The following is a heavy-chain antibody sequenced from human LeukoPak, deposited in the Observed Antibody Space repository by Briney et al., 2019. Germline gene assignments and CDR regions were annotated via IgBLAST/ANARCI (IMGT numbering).Heavy chain of an antibody. CDR1: GFTFSSYD. CDR2: VRYDGSQK. D-gene: IGHD3-22*01. CDR3: AKVRMITMIAYDAFDI. J-gene: IGHJ3*02. Sequence: PGGSLRLSCAASGFTFSSYDMYWVRQAPGKGLDWVAFVRYDGSQKYYADSVKGRFTLSRDNSKNTLYLQMNSLRAEDTAIYYCAKVRMITMIAYDAFDIWGQGSMVTVSS. V-gene: IGHV3-30*02.